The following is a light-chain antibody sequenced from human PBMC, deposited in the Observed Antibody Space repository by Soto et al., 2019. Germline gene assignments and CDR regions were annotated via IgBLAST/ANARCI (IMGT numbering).Light chain of an antibody. J-gene: IGLJ1*01. Sequence: QPVLTQPPSVSGAPGQGVTISCTGSSSNIGAGYDVHWYQQLPGTAPKLLIYSSVNRPSGVPDRFSASKSGASASLAITGLQAEDEGDYYCQSYDSRLSGYVFGAGTKLTVL. CDR3: QSYDSRLSGYV. V-gene: IGLV1-40*01. CDR2: SSV. CDR1: SSNIGAGYD.